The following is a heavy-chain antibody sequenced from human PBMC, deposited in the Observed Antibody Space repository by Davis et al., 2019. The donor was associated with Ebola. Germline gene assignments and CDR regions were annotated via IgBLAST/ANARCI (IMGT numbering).Heavy chain of an antibody. CDR2: MNPNSGNT. J-gene: IGHJ5*02. Sequence: ASVKVSCKASGYTFTSYGISWVRQATGQGLEWMGWMNPNSGNTGYAQKFQGRVTMTRNTSISTAYMELSSLRSEDTAVYYCARERKYSSSWFDPSYNWFDPWGQGTLVTVSS. V-gene: IGHV1-8*02. CDR1: GYTFTSYG. D-gene: IGHD6-13*01. CDR3: ARERKYSSSWFDPSYNWFDP.